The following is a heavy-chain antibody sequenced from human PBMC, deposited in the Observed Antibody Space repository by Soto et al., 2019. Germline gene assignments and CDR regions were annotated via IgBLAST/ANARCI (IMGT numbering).Heavy chain of an antibody. CDR2: IIPIFGTA. J-gene: IGHJ4*02. CDR3: CCGYSYDRFDY. Sequence: ASVKVSCKASGGTFSSYAISWVRQAPGQGLEWMGGIIPIFGTANYAQKFQGRVTITADESTSTAYMELSSLRSEDTAVYYCCCGYSYDRFDYWGQGTLVTVSS. CDR1: GGTFSSYA. D-gene: IGHD5-18*01. V-gene: IGHV1-69*13.